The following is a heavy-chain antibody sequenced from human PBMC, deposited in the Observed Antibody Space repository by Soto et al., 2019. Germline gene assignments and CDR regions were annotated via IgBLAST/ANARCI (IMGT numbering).Heavy chain of an antibody. CDR1: RFTFSSYA. CDR3: AKEAGSYSFYFDH. V-gene: IGHV3-23*01. CDR2: ISGSGGNT. J-gene: IGHJ4*02. D-gene: IGHD1-26*01. Sequence: EVQLSESGGGLVQPGGSLRLSCAASRFTFSSYAMNWVRQAPGKGLEWVSGISGSGGNTYYADSAKGRFTISRANSKNKLFLQMNSLRADDTVVEYCAKEAGSYSFYFDHWGQGTLVTVSS.